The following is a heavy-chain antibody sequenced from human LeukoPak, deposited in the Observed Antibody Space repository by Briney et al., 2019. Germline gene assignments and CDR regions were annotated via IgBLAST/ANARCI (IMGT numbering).Heavy chain of an antibody. J-gene: IGHJ4*02. CDR3: AKDLYSSSWNFDY. Sequence: PGGSLRLSCAASGFTFSNYAMNWVRQAPGKGLEWVSVISGSGGSTYYADSVKGRFTISRDNSKNTLYLQMNSLRAEDTAVYYCAKDLYSSSWNFDYWGQGTLVTVSS. CDR2: ISGSGGST. D-gene: IGHD6-13*01. CDR1: GFTFSNYA. V-gene: IGHV3-23*01.